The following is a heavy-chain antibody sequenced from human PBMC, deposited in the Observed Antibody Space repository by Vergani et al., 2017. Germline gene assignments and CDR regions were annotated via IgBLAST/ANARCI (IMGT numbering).Heavy chain of an antibody. J-gene: IGHJ5*02. CDR1: GGSFSGYY. CDR3: ARGGCGGYSNYVRKFDP. Sequence: VQLQQWGAGLLKPSETLSLTCAVYGGSFSGYYWSWIRQPPGKGLDWIGEINHSGSTNYNPSLKSRVTISVDTSKNQFSLKLSSVTAADTAVYYCARGGCGGYSNYVRKFDPWGQGTLVTVSS. D-gene: IGHD4-11*01. V-gene: IGHV4-34*01. CDR2: INHSGST.